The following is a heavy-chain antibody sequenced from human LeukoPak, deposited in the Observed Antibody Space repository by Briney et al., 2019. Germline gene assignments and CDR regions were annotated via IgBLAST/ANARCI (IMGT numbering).Heavy chain of an antibody. CDR1: GYTLTELS. V-gene: IGHV1-24*01. D-gene: IGHD2-2*01. CDR2: FDPEDGET. CDR3: ATGRCSSTSCYSGYYYMDV. J-gene: IGHJ6*03. Sequence: GASVKVSCKVSGYTLTELSMHWVRQAPGKGLEWMGGFDPEDGETIYAQKFQGRVTMTEDTPTDTAYMELSSLRSEDTAVYYCATGRCSSTSCYSGYYYMDVWGKGTTVTISS.